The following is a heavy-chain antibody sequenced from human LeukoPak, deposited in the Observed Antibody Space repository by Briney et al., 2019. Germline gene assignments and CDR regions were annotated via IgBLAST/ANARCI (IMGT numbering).Heavy chain of an antibody. J-gene: IGHJ3*02. Sequence: PSETLSLTCTVSGGSISSYYWNWIRQPPGKGLEWIGYIYSSGTTNYNPSLRSRVSMSVDTSKNQFSLKLSSVTAADTAVYYCARVLDIVVVPAAHDAFDIWGQGTMVTVSS. V-gene: IGHV4-59*12. CDR1: GGSISSYY. D-gene: IGHD2-2*03. CDR2: IYSSGTT. CDR3: ARVLDIVVVPAAHDAFDI.